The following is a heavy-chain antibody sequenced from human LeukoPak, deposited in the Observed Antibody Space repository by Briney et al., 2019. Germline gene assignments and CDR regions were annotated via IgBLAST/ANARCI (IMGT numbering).Heavy chain of an antibody. CDR3: ARSTVVNNLDY. D-gene: IGHD2-21*01. CDR1: GYSINSGYY. Sequence: PSETLSLTCTVSGYSINSGYYWGWIRQPPGKGLEWIGSIYHSGSTYYNPSLKSRVTISVDTSKNQFSLKLSSVTAADTAVYYCARSTVVNNLDYWGQGTLVTVSS. V-gene: IGHV4-38-2*02. J-gene: IGHJ4*02. CDR2: IYHSGST.